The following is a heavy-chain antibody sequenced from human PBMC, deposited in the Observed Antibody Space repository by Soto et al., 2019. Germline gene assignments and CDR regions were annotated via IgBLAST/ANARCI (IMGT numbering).Heavy chain of an antibody. V-gene: IGHV3-23*01. Sequence: EVQLLESGGGLVQPGGSLRLSCAASGFTFSSYAMSWVRQAPGKGLEWVSAISGSGGSTYYADSVKGRFTISRDNSKNTLYLQMNSLRAEDTAVYYCAKDGAGYCSSTSCYRENWFDPWGQGTLVTVSS. D-gene: IGHD2-2*01. CDR1: GFTFSSYA. J-gene: IGHJ5*02. CDR2: ISGSGGST. CDR3: AKDGAGYCSSTSCYRENWFDP.